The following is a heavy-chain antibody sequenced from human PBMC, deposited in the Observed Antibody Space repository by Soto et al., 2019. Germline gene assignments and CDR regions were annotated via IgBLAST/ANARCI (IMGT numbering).Heavy chain of an antibody. CDR3: AKVPWGDSSGY. CDR2: ISGSGGSI. CDR1: GFTFSSYA. J-gene: IGHJ4*02. V-gene: IGHV3-23*01. D-gene: IGHD3-22*01. Sequence: GGSLRLSCAASGFTFSSYAMSWFRQAPGKGLEWVSAISGSGGSIYYADSVKGRFTISRDNSKNTLYLQMNSLRAEDTAVYYCAKVPWGDSSGYWGQGTLVTVSS.